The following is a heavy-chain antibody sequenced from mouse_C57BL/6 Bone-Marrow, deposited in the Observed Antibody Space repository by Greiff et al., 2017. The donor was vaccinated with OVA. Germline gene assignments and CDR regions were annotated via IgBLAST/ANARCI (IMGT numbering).Heavy chain of an antibody. V-gene: IGHV5-17*01. CDR1: GFTFSDYG. Sequence: DVKLVESGGGLVKPGGSLKLSCAASGFTFSDYGMHWVRQAPEKGLEWVAYISSGSSTIYYADTVKGRFTISRDNAKNTLFLQMTSLRSEDTAMYYCARGATVVATESWFAYWGQGTLVTVSA. D-gene: IGHD1-1*01. CDR3: ARGATVVATESWFAY. J-gene: IGHJ3*01. CDR2: ISSGSSTI.